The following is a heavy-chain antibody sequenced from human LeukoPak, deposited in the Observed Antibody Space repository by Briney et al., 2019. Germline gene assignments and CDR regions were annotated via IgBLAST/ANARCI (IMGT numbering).Heavy chain of an antibody. V-gene: IGHV3-48*01. CDR1: GFTFSGYS. CDR3: ARYFDTSGYPYYVDY. D-gene: IGHD3-22*01. CDR2: MGSSGKTI. J-gene: IGHJ4*02. Sequence: GGSLRLSCAASGFTFSGYSMNWVRQAPGKGLEWISYMGSSGKTIYYADSVKGRFTISRDNAKNSLYLQMTSLRAEDTAVYYCARYFDTSGYPYYVDYWGRGALVTVSS.